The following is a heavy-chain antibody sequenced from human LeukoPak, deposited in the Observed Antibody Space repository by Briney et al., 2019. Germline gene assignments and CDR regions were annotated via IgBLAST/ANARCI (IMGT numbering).Heavy chain of an antibody. CDR3: ARDTAMVDGMDV. V-gene: IGHV3-21*01. J-gene: IGHJ6*02. CDR2: ISSSSSYI. Sequence: GGSLRLSCAASGFTFSGYSMNWVRQAPGKGLEWVSSISSSSSYIYYADSVKGRFTISRDNAKNSLYLQMNSLRAEDTAVYYCARDTAMVDGMDVWGQGTTVTVSS. CDR1: GFTFSGYS. D-gene: IGHD5-18*01.